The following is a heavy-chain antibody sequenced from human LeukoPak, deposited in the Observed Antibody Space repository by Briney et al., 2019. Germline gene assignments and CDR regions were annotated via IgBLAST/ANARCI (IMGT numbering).Heavy chain of an antibody. V-gene: IGHV1-2*02. J-gene: IGHJ4*02. Sequence: ASVKVSCKASGYTFTGDYVHWVRRAPGQGLEWMAWINPNNGDTNSAQKFQGRVTITRDTSISTVYMELSRLTSDDTTVYYCAREASGSYYSFFLDYWGQGTLVAVSS. CDR3: AREASGSYYSFFLDY. D-gene: IGHD3-10*01. CDR1: GYTFTGDY. CDR2: INPNNGDT.